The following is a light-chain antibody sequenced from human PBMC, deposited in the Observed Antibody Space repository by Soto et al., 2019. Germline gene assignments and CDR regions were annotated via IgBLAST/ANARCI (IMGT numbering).Light chain of an antibody. Sequence: QSVLTQPASVSGSPGPSITISCTGTSSEVGGYNYVSWYQQHPVKAPKLMIYDVTNRPSGVSDCFSGSKSGNTASLTISGLQAEDEADYYCSSYTSSSTPYVFGTGTKVTVL. CDR1: SSEVGGYNY. J-gene: IGLJ1*01. CDR2: DVT. V-gene: IGLV2-14*01. CDR3: SSYTSSSTPYV.